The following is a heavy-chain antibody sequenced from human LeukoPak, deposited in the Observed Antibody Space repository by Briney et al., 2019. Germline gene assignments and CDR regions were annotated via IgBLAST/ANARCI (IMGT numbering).Heavy chain of an antibody. CDR3: AKDPGCSSTSCYKDGAFDI. D-gene: IGHD2-2*02. CDR1: GFTFSSYA. CDR2: ISGSGGST. Sequence: PGGSLRLSXAASGFTFSSYAMSWVRQAPGKGLEWVSAISGSGGSTYYADSVKGRFTISRDNSKNTLYLQMNSLRAEDTAVYYCAKDPGCSSTSCYKDGAFDIWGQGTMVTVSS. V-gene: IGHV3-23*01. J-gene: IGHJ3*02.